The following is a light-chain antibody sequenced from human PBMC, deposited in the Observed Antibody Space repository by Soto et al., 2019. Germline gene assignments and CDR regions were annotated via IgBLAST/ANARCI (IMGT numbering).Light chain of an antibody. CDR3: QAWDNSPHVV. J-gene: IGLJ2*01. Sequence: SCELTQPPSVSVSPGQTATITCSGDKLGDKYVCWYQQKPGQSPLLVIYQDRKRPSGIPERFSGSNSGNTATLTISGTQAMDEADYYCQAWDNSPHVVFGGGTKLTVL. V-gene: IGLV3-1*01. CDR1: KLGDKY. CDR2: QDR.